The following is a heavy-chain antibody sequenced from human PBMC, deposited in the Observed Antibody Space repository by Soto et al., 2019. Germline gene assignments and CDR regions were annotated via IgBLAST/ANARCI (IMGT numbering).Heavy chain of an antibody. J-gene: IGHJ4*02. CDR1: GFTFSSYA. CDR3: AKDSLVEGGAYFDY. CDR2: ISGSGGST. D-gene: IGHD2-8*02. Sequence: EVQLLESGGGLVQPGGSLRLSCAASGFTFSSYAMSWVRQAPGKGLEWVSAISGSGGSTYYADSVKGRFTISRDNSKNTLDRQMNSLRAEDTAVYYCAKDSLVEGGAYFDYWGQGALGTVSS. V-gene: IGHV3-23*01.